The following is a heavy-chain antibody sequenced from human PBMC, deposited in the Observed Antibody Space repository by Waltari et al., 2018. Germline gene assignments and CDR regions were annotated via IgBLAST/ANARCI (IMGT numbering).Heavy chain of an antibody. J-gene: IGHJ4*02. D-gene: IGHD3-10*01. CDR1: GYTFTGNY. Sequence: QVQLVQSGAEVKRPGASVKVSCKASGYTFTGNYIHWVRQAPGQGLEWMGGIHPNSGATDYAQKFQGRVTMTLDTSITTVYMELGWLGSEDTAIYYCARAWFKSGFDYWGQGSLVAVSS. CDR3: ARAWFKSGFDY. V-gene: IGHV1-2*02. CDR2: IHPNSGAT.